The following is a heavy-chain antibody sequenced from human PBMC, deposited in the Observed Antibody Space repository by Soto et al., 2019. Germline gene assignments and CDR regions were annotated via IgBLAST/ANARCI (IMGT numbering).Heavy chain of an antibody. CDR1: GFTFSSYA. CDR2: ISYDGSNK. V-gene: IGHV3-30-3*01. D-gene: IGHD2-15*01. J-gene: IGHJ4*02. Sequence: GGSLRLSCAASGFTFSSYAMHWVRQAPGKGLEWVAVISYDGSNKYYADSVKGRFTISRDNSKNTLYLQMNSLRAEDTAVYYCARDGDIVVVVAADVRFHCGGDCYSYYFDYWGQGTLVTVSS. CDR3: ARDGDIVVVVAADVRFHCGGDCYSYYFDY.